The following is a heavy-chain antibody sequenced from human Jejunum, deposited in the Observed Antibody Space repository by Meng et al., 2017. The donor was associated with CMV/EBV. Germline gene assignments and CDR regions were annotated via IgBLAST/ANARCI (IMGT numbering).Heavy chain of an antibody. CDR1: GFTFGSYW. CDR3: ARGEYELLFGAFDV. Sequence: SGFTFGSYWMAWVRQAPGKGLEWVASMKEDGSEIHYLDSVKGRFTISRDNAKNSLYLQMNTLRVEDTALYYCARGEYELLFGAFDVWGQGTMVTAS. V-gene: IGHV3-7*01. CDR2: MKEDGSEI. J-gene: IGHJ3*01. D-gene: IGHD3-10*01.